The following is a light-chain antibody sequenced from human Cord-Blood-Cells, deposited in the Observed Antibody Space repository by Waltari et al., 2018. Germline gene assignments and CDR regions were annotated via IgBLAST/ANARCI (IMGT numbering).Light chain of an antibody. CDR1: QSVSSSY. CDR3: QQYGSSPPFT. CDR2: GAS. V-gene: IGKV3-20*01. J-gene: IGKJ3*01. Sequence: EILLTQSPCTLSLSPGEIATLSCRDSQSVSSSYLAWYKQKPGQAPRLLIYGASSMATGIPDRFSGSGSGTDFTLTISRLEPEDFAVYYCQQYGSSPPFTFGPGTKVDIK.